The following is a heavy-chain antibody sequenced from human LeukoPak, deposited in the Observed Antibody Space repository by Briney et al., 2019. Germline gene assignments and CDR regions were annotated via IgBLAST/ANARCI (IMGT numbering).Heavy chain of an antibody. CDR3: ARANYSYGTYYYYYYMDV. CDR1: GGSISSYY. J-gene: IGHJ6*03. V-gene: IGHV4-59*01. Sequence: SETLSLTCTVSGGSISSYYWSWIRQPPGKGLEWIGYIYYSGSTNYNPSLKSRVTISVDTSKNQFSLKLSSVTAADTAVYYCARANYSYGTYYYYYYMDVWGKGTTVTISS. CDR2: IYYSGST. D-gene: IGHD5-18*01.